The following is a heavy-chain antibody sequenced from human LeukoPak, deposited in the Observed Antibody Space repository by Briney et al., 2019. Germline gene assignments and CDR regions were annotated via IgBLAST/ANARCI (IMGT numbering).Heavy chain of an antibody. CDR1: VYTFTGYY. CDR3: ARDCGGDCHNGMDV. Sequence: ASVKVSCKASVYTFTGYYMHWVRQALGQGLEWMGWINPNSGGTNYAQKFQGWVTMTRDTSISTAYMELSRLRSDDTAVYYCARDCGGDCHNGMDVWGQGTTVTVSS. CDR2: INPNSGGT. V-gene: IGHV1-2*04. J-gene: IGHJ6*02. D-gene: IGHD2-21*02.